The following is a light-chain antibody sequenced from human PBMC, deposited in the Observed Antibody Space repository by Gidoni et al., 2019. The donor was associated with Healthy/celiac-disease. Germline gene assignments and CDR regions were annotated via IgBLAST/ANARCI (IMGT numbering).Light chain of an antibody. CDR1: QSLDRF. CDR3: QQSQGTPWT. CDR2: AAS. J-gene: IGKJ1*01. V-gene: IGKV1-39*01. Sequence: DVQMTQSPSSLSATVGDRVTITCRASQSLDRFLNWYQQIPGKAPKLLIYAASTLQSGVPSRFSGSGSGTQFTLTITSLHPEDSATYFCQQSQGTPWTFGQGTNVEIK.